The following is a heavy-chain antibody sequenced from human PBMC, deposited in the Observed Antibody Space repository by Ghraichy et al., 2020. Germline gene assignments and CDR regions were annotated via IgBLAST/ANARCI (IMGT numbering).Heavy chain of an antibody. J-gene: IGHJ6*02. V-gene: IGHV3-11*01. Sequence: LSLTCAASGFTFSDYYMSWIRQAPGKGLEWVSYISRSGGTIYYPDSVEGRFTISRDNAKNPLYLQMNSLRAEDTAVYYCARDRSNGPYYYGMDVWGQGTTVTVSS. CDR2: ISRSGGTI. D-gene: IGHD2-8*01. CDR1: GFTFSDYY. CDR3: ARDRSNGPYYYGMDV.